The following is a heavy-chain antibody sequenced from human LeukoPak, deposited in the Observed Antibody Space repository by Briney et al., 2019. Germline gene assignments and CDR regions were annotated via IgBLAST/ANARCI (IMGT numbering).Heavy chain of an antibody. Sequence: GGSLRLSCAASGFTFSSYDMHWVRQATGKGLEWVSAIGTAGDTYYPGSVKGRFTISRENAKNSLYLQMNSLRAGDTAVYYCARGSPPYYYDSSGRDAFDIWGQGTMVTVSS. CDR2: IGTAGDT. CDR1: GFTFSSYD. J-gene: IGHJ3*02. V-gene: IGHV3-13*01. D-gene: IGHD3-22*01. CDR3: ARGSPPYYYDSSGRDAFDI.